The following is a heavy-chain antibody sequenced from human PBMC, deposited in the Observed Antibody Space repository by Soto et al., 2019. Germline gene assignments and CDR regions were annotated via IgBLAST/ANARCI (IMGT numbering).Heavy chain of an antibody. CDR1: GGSISGYY. CDR2: IYYSGST. CDR3: ARVGDSGWYQFDY. V-gene: IGHV4-59*01. J-gene: IGHJ4*02. D-gene: IGHD6-19*01. Sequence: PSETLSLTCTVSGGSISGYYWSWIRQPPGKGLEWIGYIYYSGSTNYNPSLKSRVTISVDTSKNQFSLKLSSATAADTAVYYCARVGDSGWYQFDYWGQGTLVTVSS.